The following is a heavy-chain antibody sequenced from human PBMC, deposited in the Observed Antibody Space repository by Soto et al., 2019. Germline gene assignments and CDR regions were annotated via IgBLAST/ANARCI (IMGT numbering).Heavy chain of an antibody. Sequence: QVQLVESGGGVVQPGRSLRLSCAASGFTFSSYGMHWVRQAPGKGLEWVAVIPHDGTNKYYGDSVKGRFTISRDDSKNTLYLQMNSLRAEDTAVYYCAKNNFCSSTSCHYDGMDVWGQGTTVTVSS. V-gene: IGHV3-30*18. CDR2: IPHDGTNK. CDR1: GFTFSSYG. CDR3: AKNNFCSSTSCHYDGMDV. J-gene: IGHJ6*02. D-gene: IGHD2-2*01.